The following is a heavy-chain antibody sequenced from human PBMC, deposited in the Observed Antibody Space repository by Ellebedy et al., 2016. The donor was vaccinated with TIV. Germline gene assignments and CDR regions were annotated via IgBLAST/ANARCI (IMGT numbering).Heavy chain of an antibody. CDR2: IYWNDDK. V-gene: IGHV2-5*01. Sequence: SGPTLVKPTQTLTLTCTFSGFSLSTSGVGVGWVRQPPGKALEWLALIYWNDDKRYSPSLKSRLTITKDTSKNQVVLTMTNMDPVDTATYYCAQRGLDSSSWYGNWFDPWGQGTLVTVSS. J-gene: IGHJ5*02. CDR3: AQRGLDSSSWYGNWFDP. D-gene: IGHD6-13*01. CDR1: GFSLSTSGVG.